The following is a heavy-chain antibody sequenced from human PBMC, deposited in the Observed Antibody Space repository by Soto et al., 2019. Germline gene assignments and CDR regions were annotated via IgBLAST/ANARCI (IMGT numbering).Heavy chain of an antibody. D-gene: IGHD3-16*01. Sequence: QVQLRESGPGLVKPSQTLSLTCTVSGASISSGDYYWSWIRQPPGKGLEWIGHIYYTGSTYYNPSLKSRVTISVDTSKNQFSLKLNSMTAADTALYYCARGTGENYYYDMDVWGQGTTVTVSS. V-gene: IGHV4-30-4*01. CDR3: ARGTGENYYYDMDV. J-gene: IGHJ6*02. CDR1: GASISSGDYY. CDR2: IYYTGST.